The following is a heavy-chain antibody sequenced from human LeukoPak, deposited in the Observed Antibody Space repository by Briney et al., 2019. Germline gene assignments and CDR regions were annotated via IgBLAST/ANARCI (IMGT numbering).Heavy chain of an antibody. CDR3: AVERNDY. V-gene: IGHV3-11*06. CDR2: ISSIT. Sequence: GGSLRLSCAASGFTFSDYYMSWIRQAPGKGLEWVSYISSITNYADSVKGRFTISRDNAKNSLYLQMNSLRAEDTAVYCCAVERNDYWGQGTLVTVSS. CDR1: GFTFSDYY. J-gene: IGHJ4*02.